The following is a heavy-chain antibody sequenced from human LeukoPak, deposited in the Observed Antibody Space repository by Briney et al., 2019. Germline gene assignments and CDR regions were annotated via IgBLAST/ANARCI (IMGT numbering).Heavy chain of an antibody. Sequence: GRSLRLSCAASGFTFSSYAMHWVRQAPGKGLEWVAVISYDGSNKYYADSVKGRFTISGDNSKNTLYLQMNSLRAEDTAVYYCARAHPIGGIAAAGPTNFDYWGQGTLVTVSS. V-gene: IGHV3-30-3*01. J-gene: IGHJ4*02. CDR3: ARAHPIGGIAAAGPTNFDY. CDR1: GFTFSSYA. CDR2: ISYDGSNK. D-gene: IGHD6-13*01.